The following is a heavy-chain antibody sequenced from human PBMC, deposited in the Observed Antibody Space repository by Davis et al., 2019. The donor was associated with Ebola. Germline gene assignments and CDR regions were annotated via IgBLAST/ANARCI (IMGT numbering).Heavy chain of an antibody. CDR3: ARQWTLRDAFDV. V-gene: IGHV4-59*08. CDR2: IHYTGST. D-gene: IGHD2-15*01. J-gene: IGHJ3*01. CDR1: GGSISNYY. Sequence: MPSETLSLTCTVSGGSISNYYWSWIRLPPGKGLEWIGYIHYTGSTNYNPSLKSRVTISVDTSKNQFSLKLKSVTAADTAVYYCARQWTLRDAFDVWGQGTMVTVSS.